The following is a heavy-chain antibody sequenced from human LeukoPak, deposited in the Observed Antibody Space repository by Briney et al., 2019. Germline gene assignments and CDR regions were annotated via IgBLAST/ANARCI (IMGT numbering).Heavy chain of an antibody. CDR3: AREPTRGRAGDNSFDI. Sequence: ASVTVSCKASGYIFNDYDINWVRQAAGQGLGWMGWMNPNSGNTGYAQKFQGRITITRDTSITTAYMELSGLMPEDTAVYYCAREPTRGRAGDNSFDIWGQGTMVTVSA. V-gene: IGHV1-8*01. D-gene: IGHD7-27*01. J-gene: IGHJ3*02. CDR2: MNPNSGNT. CDR1: GYIFNDYD.